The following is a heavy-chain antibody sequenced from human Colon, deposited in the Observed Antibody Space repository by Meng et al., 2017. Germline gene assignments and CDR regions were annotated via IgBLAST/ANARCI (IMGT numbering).Heavy chain of an antibody. CDR2: IYYTEAT. V-gene: IGHV4-39*07. D-gene: IGHD1-26*01. J-gene: IGHJ1*01. Sequence: QLRPQEVGPGRGKPAETLSLSCTVSGASITKKNYYWVWIRQPPGKGLEWIGNIYYTEATYYNPSLKGRVTISLDTSKNQFSLNLNAVTAADTAVYYCVSRIGGSSETDFWGQGTLVTVSS. CDR1: GASITKKNYY. CDR3: VSRIGGSSETDF.